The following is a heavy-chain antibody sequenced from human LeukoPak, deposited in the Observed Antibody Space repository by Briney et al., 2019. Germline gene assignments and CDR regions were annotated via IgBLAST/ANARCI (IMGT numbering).Heavy chain of an antibody. Sequence: PGGSLRLSCAAPGFTFSDYYMSWLRQAPGKGLEWVSYISSDSSTIYYADSVKGRFTISRDNAKKSLYLQMNSLRTEDTAVYYCANTEYQRLGTDYWGQGTLVTVSS. D-gene: IGHD2-2*01. CDR1: GFTFSDYY. CDR3: ANTEYQRLGTDY. J-gene: IGHJ4*02. V-gene: IGHV3-11*04. CDR2: ISSDSSTI.